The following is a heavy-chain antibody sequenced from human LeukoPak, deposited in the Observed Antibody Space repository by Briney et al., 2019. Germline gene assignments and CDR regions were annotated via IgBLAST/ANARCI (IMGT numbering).Heavy chain of an antibody. CDR3: ARDLPGIAAAGSGAFDM. V-gene: IGHV1-69*05. CDR2: IIPIFGTT. Sequence: ASVKVSCKASGGTFSSYAISWVRQAPGQGLEWMGGIIPIFGTTNYAQKFQGRVTITTDETTSTAYMELSSLRSEDTAVYYCARDLPGIAAAGSGAFDMWGQGTMVTVSS. D-gene: IGHD6-13*01. J-gene: IGHJ3*02. CDR1: GGTFSSYA.